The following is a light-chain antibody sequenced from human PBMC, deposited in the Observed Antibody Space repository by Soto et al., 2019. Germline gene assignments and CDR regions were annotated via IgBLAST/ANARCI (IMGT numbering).Light chain of an antibody. V-gene: IGKV3-20*01. Sequence: EIVWTQSPGTLSLSPGERATLSCRASQSVSSSYLAWYQQKPGQAPRLLIYGATRRATGIPHRFSGSGSGTDFTLTISSLEPEDFAVYFCHQYGASPETFGQGTKVDIK. CDR2: GAT. J-gene: IGKJ1*01. CDR1: QSVSSSY. CDR3: HQYGASPET.